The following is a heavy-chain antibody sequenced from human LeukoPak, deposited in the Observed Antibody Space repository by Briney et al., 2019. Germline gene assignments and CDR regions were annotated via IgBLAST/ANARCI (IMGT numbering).Heavy chain of an antibody. Sequence: KPPETLSLTCTVSGGSISSSSYYWGWIRQPPGKGLEWIGSIYYSGSTYYNPSLKSRVTISVDTSKNQFSLKLSSVTAADTAVYYCARDHYDILTGPPSYYYGMDVWGQGTTVTVSS. CDR1: GGSISSSSYY. V-gene: IGHV4-39*07. CDR2: IYYSGST. CDR3: ARDHYDILTGPPSYYYGMDV. D-gene: IGHD3-9*01. J-gene: IGHJ6*02.